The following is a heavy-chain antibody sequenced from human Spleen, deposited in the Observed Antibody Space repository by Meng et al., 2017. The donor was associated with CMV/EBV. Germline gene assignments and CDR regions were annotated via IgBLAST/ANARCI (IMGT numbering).Heavy chain of an antibody. CDR3: ARHVIAVSWFDP. Sequence: SETLSLTCTVSGGSISRSTYYWGWIRQPPGKGLEWIGTIYYSGNTYYNPSLKSRVTISVDTSKNQSSLKLSSVTAADTAVYYCARHVIAVSWFDPWGQGTLVTVSS. CDR1: GGSISRSTYY. CDR2: IYYSGNT. D-gene: IGHD3-16*02. J-gene: IGHJ5*02. V-gene: IGHV4-39*01.